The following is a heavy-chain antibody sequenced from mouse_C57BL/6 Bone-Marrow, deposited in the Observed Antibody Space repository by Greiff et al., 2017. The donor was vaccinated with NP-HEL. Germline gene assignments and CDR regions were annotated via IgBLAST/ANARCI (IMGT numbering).Heavy chain of an antibody. CDR3: TRPITTVNY. CDR2: IDPETGGT. V-gene: IGHV1-15*01. D-gene: IGHD1-1*01. Sequence: QVQLQQSGAELVRPGASVTLSCKASGYTFTDYEMHWVKQTPVHGLEWIGAIDPETGGTAYTQKFKGKAILTADKSSSTAYMELRSLTSEDSAVYYCTRPITTVNYWGQGTTLTVSS. CDR1: GYTFTDYE. J-gene: IGHJ2*01.